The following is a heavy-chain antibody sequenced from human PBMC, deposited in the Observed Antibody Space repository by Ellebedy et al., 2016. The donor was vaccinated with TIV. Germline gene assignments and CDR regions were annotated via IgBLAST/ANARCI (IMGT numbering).Heavy chain of an antibody. D-gene: IGHD7-27*01. V-gene: IGHV4-59*01. CDR1: GASITSVF. CDR3: ARKNGDG. Sequence: MPSETLSLTCTLSGASITSVFWTWMRQPPGKRLEWIGYIYSSGTTNYNPSLRDRITMSVDTSRNQFSLRLSSVTTADTAVYYCARKNGDGWGQGTLITVSS. CDR2: IYSSGTT. J-gene: IGHJ4*02.